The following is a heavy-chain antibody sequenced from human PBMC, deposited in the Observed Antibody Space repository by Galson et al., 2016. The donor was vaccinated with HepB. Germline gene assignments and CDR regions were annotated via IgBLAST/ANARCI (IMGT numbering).Heavy chain of an antibody. CDR1: GFTVSNNY. D-gene: IGHD1-20*01. J-gene: IGHJ4*02. CDR2: IYSGGST. CDR3: ASMTGTTPGGY. V-gene: IGHV3-53*01. Sequence: SLRLSCAASGFTVSNNYMSWVRQAPGKGLEWVSLIYSGGSTYYADSVKGRFTISRDNSKNTLYLQRTSLRAEDTAVYYCASMTGTTPGGYWGQGTLVTVSS.